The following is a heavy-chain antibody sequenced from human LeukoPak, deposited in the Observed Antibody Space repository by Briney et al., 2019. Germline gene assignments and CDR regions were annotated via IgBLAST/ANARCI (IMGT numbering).Heavy chain of an antibody. J-gene: IGHJ4*02. V-gene: IGHV3-48*02. Sequence: GGSLRLSCAASGFTFSYYSMSWVRQAPGKGLEWVSYISSSSTNIYYADSVKGRIIISRDNAKNSLYLQMNSLRDEDTAVYYCARVGGSGWSLWGQGTLVTVSS. CDR2: ISSSSTNI. D-gene: IGHD6-19*01. CDR1: GFTFSYYS. CDR3: ARVGGSGWSL.